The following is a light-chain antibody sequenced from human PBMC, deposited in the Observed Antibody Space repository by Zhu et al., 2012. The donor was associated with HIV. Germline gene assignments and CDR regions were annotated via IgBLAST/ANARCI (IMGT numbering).Light chain of an antibody. CDR1: QSLGTNY. V-gene: IGKV3-20*01. Sequence: EIVLTQSPATLSLSPGERATLSCRASQSLGTNYLAWYQQKPGQPPRLLVYHASSRATGIPDRFRGSGSGTDFSLTISRLEPEDCAVYYCQQYGTSALTFGGGTKVEIK. CDR2: HAS. CDR3: QQYGTSALT. J-gene: IGKJ4*01.